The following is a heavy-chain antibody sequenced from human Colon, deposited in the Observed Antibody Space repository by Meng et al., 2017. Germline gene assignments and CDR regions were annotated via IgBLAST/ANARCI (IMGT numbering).Heavy chain of an antibody. Sequence: GESLKISCTASGFTFGDYAMSWFRQAPGKGLEWVGFIRSKAYGGTTEYAASVKGRFTISRDDSKSIAYLQMNSLKTEDTAVYYCARDGPSLYYYGSGSYEVSAFYIWGQGTMVTVSS. CDR3: ARDGPSLYYYGSGSYEVSAFYI. V-gene: IGHV3-49*03. CDR1: GFTFGDYA. D-gene: IGHD3-10*01. J-gene: IGHJ3*02. CDR2: IRSKAYGGTT.